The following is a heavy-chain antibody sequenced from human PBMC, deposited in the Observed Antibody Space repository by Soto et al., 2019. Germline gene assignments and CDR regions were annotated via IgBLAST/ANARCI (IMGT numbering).Heavy chain of an antibody. CDR3: ARSMVRGATPFDY. D-gene: IGHD3-10*01. Sequence: TVSGGSISSGGYYWSWIRQHPGKGLEWIGYIYYSGSTYYNPSLKSRVTISVDTSKNQFSLKLSSVTAADTAVYYCARSMVRGATPFDYWGQGTLVTVSS. J-gene: IGHJ4*02. CDR1: GGSISSGGYY. CDR2: IYYSGST. V-gene: IGHV4-31*03.